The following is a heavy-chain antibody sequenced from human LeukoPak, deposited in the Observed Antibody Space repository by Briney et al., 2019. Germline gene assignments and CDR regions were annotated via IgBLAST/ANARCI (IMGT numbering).Heavy chain of an antibody. CDR2: IWYDGSNK. CDR1: GFTFSSYG. J-gene: IGHJ5*02. V-gene: IGHV3-33*01. Sequence: GGSLRLSCAASGFTFSSYGMHWVRQAPGKGLEWVAVIWYDGSNKYYADSVKGRFTISRDNSKNTLYLQMNSLRAEDTAVYYCASGGDYYGSGSPKLRGGNWFDPWGQGTLVTVSS. CDR3: ASGGDYYGSGSPKLRGGNWFDP. D-gene: IGHD3-10*01.